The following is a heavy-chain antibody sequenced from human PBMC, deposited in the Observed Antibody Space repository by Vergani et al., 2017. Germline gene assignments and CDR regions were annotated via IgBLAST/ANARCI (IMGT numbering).Heavy chain of an antibody. V-gene: IGHV1-46*03. CDR2: INPSGSHT. J-gene: IGHJ4*02. CDR1: GYTFSNYY. Sequence: QVQVVQSGAEVKKSGASVKVSCKTSGYTFSNYYMHWVRQAPGQGLEWMGIINPSGSHTNYAQKFQGRVTMTRDTSTNTVYMELSSLRSEDTAIYYCARVVYATSTCDGLWGQGTLVTVSA. CDR3: ARVVYATSTCDGL. D-gene: IGHD3-9*01.